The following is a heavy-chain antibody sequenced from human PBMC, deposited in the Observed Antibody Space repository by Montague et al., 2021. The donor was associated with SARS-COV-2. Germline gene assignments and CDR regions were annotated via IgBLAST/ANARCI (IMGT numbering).Heavy chain of an antibody. D-gene: IGHD2-21*02. CDR1: GGFISSSY. CDR3: ARDLLPPRTAIKTNFFGLDV. J-gene: IGHJ6*02. CDR2: IYHNVNT. V-gene: IGHV4-59*01. Sequence: SETLSLTCTVPGGFISSSYWSWIRQPPGKGLEWIGYIYHNVNTNYNPSLKSRVTISIDTSMNQFSLSLSSMTAADTAVYFCARDLLPPRTAIKTNFFGLDVWGQGTTVIVSS.